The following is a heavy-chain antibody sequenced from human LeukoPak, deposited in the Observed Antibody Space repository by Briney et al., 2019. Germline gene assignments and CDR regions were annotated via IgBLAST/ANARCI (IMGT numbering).Heavy chain of an antibody. D-gene: IGHD6-13*01. CDR1: GGSISSYY. CDR2: IYYSGST. Sequence: SETLSLTCTVSGGSISSYYWSWIRQPPGKGLEWIGYIYYSGSTNYNPSLKGRVTISVDTSKNQFSLKLSSVTAADTAVYYCARGGSSSWFPDYYYYYMDDWGKGTTVTVSS. V-gene: IGHV4-59*01. J-gene: IGHJ6*03. CDR3: ARGGSSSWFPDYYYYYMDD.